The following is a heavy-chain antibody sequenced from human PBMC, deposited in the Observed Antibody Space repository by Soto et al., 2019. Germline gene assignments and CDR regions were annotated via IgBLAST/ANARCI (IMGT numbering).Heavy chain of an antibody. Sequence: GGSLRLSCAASGFTLRNAWMSGVRQAPGKGLEWVGRIKSKTYVGATDYAATVKGRFTISRDDSQNTLYLQMNSLTTEDTAVYYCATNPSGRKQLDYFDYWGQGTLVTVSS. CDR2: IKSKTYVGAT. V-gene: IGHV3-15*01. D-gene: IGHD6-6*01. CDR1: GFTLRNAW. CDR3: ATNPSGRKQLDYFDY. J-gene: IGHJ4*01.